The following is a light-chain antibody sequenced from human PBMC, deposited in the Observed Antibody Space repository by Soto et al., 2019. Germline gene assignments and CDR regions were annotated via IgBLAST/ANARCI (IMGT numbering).Light chain of an antibody. V-gene: IGKV3-11*01. CDR3: QQRTDRPPWT. CDR1: QSIGLA. Sequence: EIVLTQSPATLSLSPGERATLSCRASQSIGLAIAWYQHKPGQAPRLLIFDASQRATGIPARFRGSGSGTDFTLSISSLEPEDFAVYYCQQRTDRPPWTFGPG. J-gene: IGKJ1*01. CDR2: DAS.